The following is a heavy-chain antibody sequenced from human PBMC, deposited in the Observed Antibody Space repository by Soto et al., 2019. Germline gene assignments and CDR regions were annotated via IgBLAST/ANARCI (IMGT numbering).Heavy chain of an antibody. CDR3: ARSELERGEVGYYGMDV. CDR2: ISSYNSYNGDT. V-gene: IGHV1-18*04. Sequence: QVQLVQSGADLKKPGASVQVSCKTSGYTFSNYAINWVRQAPGQGLEWMGWISSYNSYNGDTKYARMLQDRLTMTIDTSTATAYMELRSLRSGDTAVYYCARSELERGEVGYYGMDVWGQGATVTVSS. D-gene: IGHD3-16*01. CDR1: GYTFSNYA. J-gene: IGHJ6*02.